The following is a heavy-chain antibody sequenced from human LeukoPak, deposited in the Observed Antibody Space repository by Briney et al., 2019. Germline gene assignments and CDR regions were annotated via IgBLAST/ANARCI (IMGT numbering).Heavy chain of an antibody. D-gene: IGHD1-14*01. J-gene: IGHJ3*02. CDR1: GFTFSSYE. Sequence: GGSLRLSCAASGFTFSSYEMNWVRQAPGKGLEWVSYISSSGSTIYYADSVKGRFTISRDNSKNTLYLQMNSLRAEDTAVYYCAKPARTDAFDIWGQGTMVTVSS. CDR3: AKPARTDAFDI. CDR2: ISSSGSTI. V-gene: IGHV3-48*03.